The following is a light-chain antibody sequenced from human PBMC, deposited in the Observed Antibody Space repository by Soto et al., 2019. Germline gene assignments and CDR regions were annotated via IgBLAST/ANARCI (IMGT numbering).Light chain of an antibody. V-gene: IGKV1-5*01. J-gene: IGKJ2*01. CDR1: QRIASA. CDR3: QQYNSYSPEYT. CDR2: DAS. Sequence: DIQLTQSPSTLSAYVGDRVTITCRASQRIASAVAWYQQRPGKAPNLLIYDASSLESGVPSRFSGSGSGTEFTLTISSLQPDDFATYYCQQYNSYSPEYTFGQGTKLEIK.